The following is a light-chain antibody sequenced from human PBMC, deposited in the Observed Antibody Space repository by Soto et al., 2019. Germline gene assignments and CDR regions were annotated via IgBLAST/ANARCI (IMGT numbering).Light chain of an antibody. Sequence: ENVLTQSPGTLSLSPGETASLSCRASGGVGTSYLAWYQQKAGQAPRLLLYGTSNRATGIPDRFSGSGSRTDFTHTISGLEPEDIAVYFCQQYGRSPLFGQGTKLEIK. CDR2: GTS. J-gene: IGKJ2*01. CDR3: QQYGRSPL. CDR1: GGVGTSY. V-gene: IGKV3-20*01.